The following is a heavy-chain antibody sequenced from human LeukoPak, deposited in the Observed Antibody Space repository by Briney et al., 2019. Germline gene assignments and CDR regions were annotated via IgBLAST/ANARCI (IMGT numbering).Heavy chain of an antibody. Sequence: SETLSLNCPVSGGSISSSCWSWIRQPPGKGLEWIGYICYSGTTNYNPSLKSRVTISVDTSKNQFSLKPNSVTAADTAMYYCATSKSGPINHWGQGALVTVSS. CDR3: ATSKSGPINH. J-gene: IGHJ5*02. CDR1: GGSISSSC. CDR2: ICYSGTT. D-gene: IGHD1-14*01. V-gene: IGHV4-59*01.